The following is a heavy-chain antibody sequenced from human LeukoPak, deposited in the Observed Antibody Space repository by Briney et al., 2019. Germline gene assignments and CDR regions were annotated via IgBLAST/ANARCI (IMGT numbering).Heavy chain of an antibody. J-gene: IGHJ4*02. Sequence: GGSLRLSCAASGFTVSSNYMSWVRQAPGKGLEWVSDISGAGGSTDYADSVKGRFTVSRDSSKNTLYLQMNSLRAEDTAVYYCAKSRESYWVPEFDYWGQGTLVTVSS. V-gene: IGHV3-23*01. CDR3: AKSRESYWVPEFDY. CDR2: ISGAGGST. CDR1: GFTVSSNY. D-gene: IGHD2-2*01.